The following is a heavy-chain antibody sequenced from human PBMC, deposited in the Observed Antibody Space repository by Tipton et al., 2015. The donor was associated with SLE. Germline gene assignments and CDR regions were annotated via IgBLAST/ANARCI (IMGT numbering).Heavy chain of an antibody. CDR3: AVGYCSRTSCQREYFQH. Sequence: LRLSCTVSGDSISSPFYWGWIRQPPGKGLEWIGYIYHSGSTNYNPSLKSRLTMSVDTSKNQFSLKVSSVTAADTAVYYCAVGYCSRTSCQREYFQHWGQGTLVTVSS. CDR1: GDSISSPFY. J-gene: IGHJ1*01. CDR2: IYHSGST. D-gene: IGHD2-2*01. V-gene: IGHV4-38-2*02.